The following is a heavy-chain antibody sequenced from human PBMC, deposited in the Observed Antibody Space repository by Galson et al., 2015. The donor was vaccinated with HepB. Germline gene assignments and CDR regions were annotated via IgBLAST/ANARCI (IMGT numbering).Heavy chain of an antibody. CDR2: VRDSGSSE. CDR1: GFAFSNYA. V-gene: IGHV3-23*01. D-gene: IGHD3-10*01. CDR3: AKDRSGGSGSYGAFDV. J-gene: IGHJ3*01. Sequence: SLRLSCAASGFAFSNYAMTWVRQAPGKGLEWVSTVRDSGSSEYYADSVKGRFTISRDNSRDTLYLQMNSLRDDDTAVYYCAKDRSGGSGSYGAFDVWGQGTIVTVSS.